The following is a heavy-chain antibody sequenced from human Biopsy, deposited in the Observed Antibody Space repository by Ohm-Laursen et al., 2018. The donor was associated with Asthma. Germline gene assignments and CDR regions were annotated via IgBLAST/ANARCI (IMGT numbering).Heavy chain of an antibody. Sequence: GTLSLTCVVSGGSMTPTSHYWDWIRQAPGKGLEWIGYISYGGKTSYNPSLKNRVTISRDTSKNQFSLRLTSVTAADTAVYFCARRITIFGVVQKDHGMDAWGQGATVIVSS. V-gene: IGHV4-39*01. CDR2: ISYGGKT. J-gene: IGHJ6*02. CDR3: ARRITIFGVVQKDHGMDA. D-gene: IGHD3-3*01. CDR1: GGSMTPTSHY.